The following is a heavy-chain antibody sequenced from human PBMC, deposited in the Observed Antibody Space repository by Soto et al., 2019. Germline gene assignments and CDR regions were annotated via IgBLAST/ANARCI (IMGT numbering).Heavy chain of an antibody. J-gene: IGHJ4*01. V-gene: IGHV4-59*01. CDR1: GVSISENH. CDR3: ARFGAAAAHDDN. Sequence: PSETLSLTCDVSGVSISENHWSWIRQAPGKGLEWVGYVHFSGSTTYNPSLAPRLNISFDMSKSQVYLQLTSVTAAETAVYYCARFGAAAAHDDNWGRGVLVT. D-gene: IGHD6-13*01. CDR2: VHFSGST.